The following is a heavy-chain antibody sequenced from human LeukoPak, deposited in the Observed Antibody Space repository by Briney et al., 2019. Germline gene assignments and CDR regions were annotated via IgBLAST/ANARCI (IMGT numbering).Heavy chain of an antibody. J-gene: IGHJ4*02. CDR2: ISGSGGST. CDR3: AKEESLKFRGVKVYYFDY. D-gene: IGHD3-10*01. CDR1: GFTFSSYA. V-gene: IGHV3-23*01. Sequence: GGSLRLSCAASGFTFSSYAMSWVRQAPGKGLEWVSAISGSGGSTYYADSVKGRFTISRDNSKNTLYLQMNSLRAEDTAVYYCAKEESLKFRGVKVYYFDYWGQGTLVTVSS.